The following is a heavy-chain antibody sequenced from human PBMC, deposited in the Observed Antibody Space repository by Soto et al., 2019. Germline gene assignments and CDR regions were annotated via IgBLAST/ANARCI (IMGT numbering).Heavy chain of an antibody. CDR2: INHSGST. Sequence: QVQLQQWGAGLLKPSETLSLTCAVYDGSFSGYYWSWIRQPPGKGLEWIGEINHSGSTNYNPSLMRRVTISVDTSKNQFSLKLRSVHATDTAVYYCARVSGIYYYVMDVWGQGTTVTVSS. J-gene: IGHJ6*02. D-gene: IGHD3-10*01. CDR1: DGSFSGYY. V-gene: IGHV4-34*01. CDR3: ARVSGIYYYVMDV.